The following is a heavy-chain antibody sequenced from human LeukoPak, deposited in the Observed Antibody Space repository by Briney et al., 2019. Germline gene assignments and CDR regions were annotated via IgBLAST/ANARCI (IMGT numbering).Heavy chain of an antibody. D-gene: IGHD1-14*01. CDR2: ISVGGGST. J-gene: IGHJ4*02. CDR3: AKISPEETYFDY. CDR1: GFTFSSYT. Sequence: GGSLRLSCAASGFTFSSYTMSWVRQAPGKGLEWVSVISVGGGSTFYADSAKGRFTISRDNSKNTLYLQMNSLRAEDTAVYYCAKISPEETYFDYWGQGTLVTVSS. V-gene: IGHV3-23*01.